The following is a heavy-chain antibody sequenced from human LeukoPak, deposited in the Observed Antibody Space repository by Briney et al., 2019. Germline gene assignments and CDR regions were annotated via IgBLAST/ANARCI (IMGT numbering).Heavy chain of an antibody. CDR2: LSGSGITT. CDR3: ARVAPPADY. CDR1: GFTFSNSA. Sequence: GGSLRLSCAASGFTFSNSAMSWVRQAPGKGLEWVSTLSGSGITTYYADSVKGRFTISRDNAKNSLYLQMNSLRAEDTAVYYCARVAPPADYWGQGTLVTFSS. J-gene: IGHJ4*02. V-gene: IGHV3-48*04. D-gene: IGHD6-25*01.